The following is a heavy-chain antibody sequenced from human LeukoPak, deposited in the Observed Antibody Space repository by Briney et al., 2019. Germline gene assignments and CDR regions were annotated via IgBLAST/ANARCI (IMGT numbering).Heavy chain of an antibody. CDR1: GFTFSSYE. D-gene: IGHD5-18*01. V-gene: IGHV3-21*05. Sequence: GGSLRLSCAASGFTFSSYEMNWVRQARGKGVEGGSYISSRSRKIYYADSVKGRFTISRDNAKNSLYLQMNSLRAEDTAVYYCARDTAIANPNYYFDYWGQGTLVTVSS. J-gene: IGHJ4*02. CDR3: ARDTAIANPNYYFDY. CDR2: ISSRSRKI.